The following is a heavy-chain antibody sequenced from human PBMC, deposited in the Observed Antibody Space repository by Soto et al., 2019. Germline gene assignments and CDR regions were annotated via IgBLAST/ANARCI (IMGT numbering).Heavy chain of an antibody. J-gene: IGHJ6*02. CDR2: IYYSGST. Sequence: KTSETLSLTCAVSGYSISSSNWWGWIRQPPGKGLEWIGYIYYSGSTNYNPSLKSRVTISVDTSKNQFSLKLSSVTAADTAVYYCARFNWNYVRDYYYGMDVWGQGTTVTVSS. D-gene: IGHD1-7*01. V-gene: IGHV4-28*01. CDR3: ARFNWNYVRDYYYGMDV. CDR1: GYSISSSNW.